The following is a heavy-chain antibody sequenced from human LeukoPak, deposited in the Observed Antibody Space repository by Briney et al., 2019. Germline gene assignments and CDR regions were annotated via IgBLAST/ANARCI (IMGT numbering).Heavy chain of an antibody. V-gene: IGHV1-2*02. Sequence: GASVKVSCKASGYTFPANYMHWVRQAPGQGFEWMGWINPNSGGSNCAQKFQGRVTMTRETSISTAYMELSRLSSDDTAVYYCARDHNWGPDYWGQGTLITVSS. D-gene: IGHD7-27*01. CDR2: INPNSGGS. CDR3: ARDHNWGPDY. CDR1: GYTFPANY. J-gene: IGHJ4*02.